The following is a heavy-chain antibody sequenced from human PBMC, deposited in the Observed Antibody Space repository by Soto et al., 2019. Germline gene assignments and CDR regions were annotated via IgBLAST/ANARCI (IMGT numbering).Heavy chain of an antibody. V-gene: IGHV1-8*01. CDR1: GYAFTSYD. CDR3: ARDYGGNSGWFDP. CDR2: MNPNSGDT. J-gene: IGHJ5*02. Sequence: QVQLVQSGAEMKKPGASVKVSCKASGYAFTSYDINWVRQATGQGLEWMGWMNPNSGDTGYAQNFQGRVTLTRDTAIRTAYMELSNLRSDDTAVYYCARDYGGNSGWFDPWGQGTLVTVSS. D-gene: IGHD4-17*01.